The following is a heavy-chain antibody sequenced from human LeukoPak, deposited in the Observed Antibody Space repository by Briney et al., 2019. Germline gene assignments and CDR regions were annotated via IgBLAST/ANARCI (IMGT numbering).Heavy chain of an antibody. D-gene: IGHD3-10*01. Sequence: HLGGSLRLSCAASGLIFSSHAMHWVRPAPGKGLEWVAVISYDGKKTYYADSVKGRFTISRDNSKNTLFLQMNSLRAEDTAVYYFGSGPYYEGSFDIWGQGTRVTVSS. CDR1: GLIFSSHA. J-gene: IGHJ3*02. CDR3: GSGPYYEGSFDI. V-gene: IGHV3-30*04. CDR2: ISYDGKKT.